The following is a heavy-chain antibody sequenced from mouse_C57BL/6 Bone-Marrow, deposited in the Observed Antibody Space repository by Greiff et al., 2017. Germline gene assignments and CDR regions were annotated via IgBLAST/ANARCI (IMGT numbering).Heavy chain of an antibody. Sequence: QVQLQQPGAELVMPGASVKLSCKASGYTFTSYWMHWVKQRPGQGLEWIGEIDPSDSYTNYNQKFKGKATLTVDTSSSTAYMQLSSLTSEDSAVYYGARVDYSNYVFAYWGQGTLVTVSA. CDR3: ARVDYSNYVFAY. CDR2: IDPSDSYT. CDR1: GYTFTSYW. D-gene: IGHD2-5*01. J-gene: IGHJ3*01. V-gene: IGHV1-69*01.